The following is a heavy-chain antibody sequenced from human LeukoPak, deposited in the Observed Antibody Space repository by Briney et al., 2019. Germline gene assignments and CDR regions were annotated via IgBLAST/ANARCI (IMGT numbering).Heavy chain of an antibody. CDR2: IKQDGGEK. CDR3: ARGYGDPLDYYYYMDV. J-gene: IGHJ6*03. Sequence: GGSLRLSCAASGFAFSTYWMSWVRQAPGKGLEWVANIKQDGGEKYYVDSVKGRFTISRDNAKNSLYLQMNSLRTEDTAVYYCARGYGDPLDYYYYMDVWGNGTTVTVSS. D-gene: IGHD4-17*01. V-gene: IGHV3-7*01. CDR1: GFAFSTYW.